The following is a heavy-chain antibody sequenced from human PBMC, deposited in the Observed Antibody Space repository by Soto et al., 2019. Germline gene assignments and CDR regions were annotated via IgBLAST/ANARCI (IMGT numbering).Heavy chain of an antibody. CDR2: IYYSGTT. J-gene: IGHJ5*02. CDR3: ARGNYFGTGSYYNWFDP. D-gene: IGHD3-10*01. V-gene: IGHV4-31*03. Sequence: KPSETLSLTCTVSGVSISTGGYYWSWIRQHPGKGLEWIGSIYYSGTTYYKPSLKSRLTISVDTSKNQFSLKLSSVTAADTSVYFCARGNYFGTGSYYNWFDPWGQGTLVTVSS. CDR1: GVSISTGGYY.